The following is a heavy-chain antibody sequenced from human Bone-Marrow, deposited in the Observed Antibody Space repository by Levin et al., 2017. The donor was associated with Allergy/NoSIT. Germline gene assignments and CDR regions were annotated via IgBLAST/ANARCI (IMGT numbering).Heavy chain of an antibody. CDR2: SYVSGST. J-gene: IGHJ4*02. D-gene: IGHD6-25*01. V-gene: IGHV4-30-2*01. Sequence: SETLSLTCAVSGGSISSGGYAWSWIRQPPGKGLEWIGYSYVSGSTSYNESLERRVTISVDKSKNHFSLQLTSVTAADTAVYFCARQETSSGAYFDYWGQGTLVTVSS. CDR1: GGSISSGGYA. CDR3: ARQETSSGAYFDY.